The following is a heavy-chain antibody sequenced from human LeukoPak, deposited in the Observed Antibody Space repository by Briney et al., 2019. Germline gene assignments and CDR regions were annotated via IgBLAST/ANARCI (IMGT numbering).Heavy chain of an antibody. D-gene: IGHD3-3*01. V-gene: IGHV4-4*02. J-gene: IGHJ4*02. CDR1: GGSISSSNW. CDR2: INHSGST. CDR3: ASGRGNYDFWSGYYAPYYFDY. Sequence: PSGTLSLTCAVSGGSISSSNWWSWVRQPPGKGLEWIGEINHSGSTNYNPSLKSRVTISVDTSKNQFSLKLSSVIAADTAVYYCASGRGNYDFWSGYYAPYYFDYWGQGTLVTVSS.